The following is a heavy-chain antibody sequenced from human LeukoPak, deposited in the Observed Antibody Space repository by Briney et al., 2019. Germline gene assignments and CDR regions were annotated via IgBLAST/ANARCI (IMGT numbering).Heavy chain of an antibody. V-gene: IGHV5-51*01. Sequence: GESLKISCKGSGYSFTSYWIGWVRPMPGKGLEWVGSIYPGDSDTRYSPSFQGQVTISADKSISTAYLQWSSLKASDTAMYYCARPYGAYGRHWFDPWGQGTLVTVSS. CDR2: IYPGDSDT. D-gene: IGHD4-17*01. CDR3: ARPYGAYGRHWFDP. J-gene: IGHJ5*02. CDR1: GYSFTSYW.